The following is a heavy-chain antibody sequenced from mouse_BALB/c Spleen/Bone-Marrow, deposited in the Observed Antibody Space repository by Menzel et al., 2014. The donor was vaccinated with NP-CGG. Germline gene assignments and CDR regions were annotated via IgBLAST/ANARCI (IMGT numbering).Heavy chain of an antibody. V-gene: IGHV5-17*02. CDR2: ISSGSSNI. Sequence: EVKLQESGGGLVQPGGFRKLSCAASGFTFSSFGMHWVRQAPEKGLEWVAYISSGSSNIYYADTVQGRFTISKDNPTNTLFLQMTSLRSEDTAMYYCARGVWYHAMDYWGQGTSVTVSS. J-gene: IGHJ4*01. CDR3: ARGVWYHAMDY. CDR1: GFTFSSFG. D-gene: IGHD2-10*02.